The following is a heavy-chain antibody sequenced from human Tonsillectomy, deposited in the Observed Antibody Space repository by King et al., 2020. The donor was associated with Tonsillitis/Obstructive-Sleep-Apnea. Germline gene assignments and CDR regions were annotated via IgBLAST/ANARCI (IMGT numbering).Heavy chain of an antibody. CDR1: GFTFSSYG. J-gene: IGHJ4*02. V-gene: IGHV3-33*01. D-gene: IGHD6-19*01. CDR2: IWYDGSNK. Sequence: VQLVESGGGVVQPGRSLRLSCAASGFTFSSYGMHWVRQAPGKGLEWVAVIWYDGSNKYYADSVKGRFTISSDNSKNTLYLQMNSLRAEDTAVYYCARQRTSLRSSTFDYWGQGTLVTVSS. CDR3: ARQRTSLRSSTFDY.